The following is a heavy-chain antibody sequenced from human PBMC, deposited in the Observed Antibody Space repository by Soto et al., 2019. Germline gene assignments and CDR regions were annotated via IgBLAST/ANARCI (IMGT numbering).Heavy chain of an antibody. V-gene: IGHV4-31*03. CDR2: IYYSGST. Sequence: QVQLQESGPGLVKPSQTLSLTCTVSGGSISSGGYYWSWIRQHPGKGLEWIGYIYYSGSTYYNPSLKSRVTLSVDTSKNQFSLKLSSVTAADTAVYYCARDGSGRKWGMDVWGQGTTVTVSS. D-gene: IGHD3-10*01. J-gene: IGHJ6*02. CDR1: GGSISSGGYY. CDR3: ARDGSGRKWGMDV.